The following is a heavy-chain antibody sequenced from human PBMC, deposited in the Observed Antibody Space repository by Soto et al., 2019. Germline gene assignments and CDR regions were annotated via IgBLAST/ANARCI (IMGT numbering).Heavy chain of an antibody. J-gene: IGHJ5*02. CDR1: GGTFSSYA. V-gene: IGHV1-69*01. CDR3: ADPSYSCSWDVPLDA. CDR2: IIPIFGTA. D-gene: IGHD6-13*01. Sequence: QVQLVQSGAEVKKPGSSVKVSCKASGGTFSSYAISWVRQAPGQGLEWMGGIIPIFGTANYAQKFQGSVKITADAATITACMPLTSVRSVNTGVYYCADPSYSCSWDVPLDAWGQGTPVTVSS.